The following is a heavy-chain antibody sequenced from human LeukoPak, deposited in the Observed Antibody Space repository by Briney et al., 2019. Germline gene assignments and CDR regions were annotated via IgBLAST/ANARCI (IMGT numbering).Heavy chain of an antibody. CDR1: GFTFTNAW. Sequence: GGSLRLSCAASGFTFTNAWMAWARQAPGKGLEWVGRIKSKADGETTDYAAPVKGRFTMSRDDSKATLYLFMNGLKAEDTAVYYCTTDLGVTMIRGVLVYWGQGALVAVSS. CDR2: IKSKADGETT. CDR3: TTDLGVTMIRGVLVY. V-gene: IGHV3-15*01. D-gene: IGHD3-10*01. J-gene: IGHJ4*02.